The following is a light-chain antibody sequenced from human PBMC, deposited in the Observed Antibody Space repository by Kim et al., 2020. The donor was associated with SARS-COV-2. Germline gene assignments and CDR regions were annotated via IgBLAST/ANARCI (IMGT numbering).Light chain of an antibody. V-gene: IGKV3-20*01. J-gene: IGKJ1*01. Sequence: EIVLTQSPGTLSLSPGERATLSCRASQTINNNYLAWYQQKPGQAPRLLIYGASTRATGIPDRFSGSGSGTDFTLTISRLEPEDFAVYYCQHYGTSPQTFGQGTKVEIK. CDR3: QHYGTSPQT. CDR1: QTINNNY. CDR2: GAS.